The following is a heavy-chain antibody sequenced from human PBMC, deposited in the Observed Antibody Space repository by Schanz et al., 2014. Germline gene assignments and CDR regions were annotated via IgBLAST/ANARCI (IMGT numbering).Heavy chain of an antibody. Sequence: QVQLVESGGGVVQPGGSLRLSCAAPRFIFDGYAMHWVRQAPGKGLEWVAFIWSDGSRTYHAESVKGRFTISRDNSRNTLYLQMDSLRDEDTALYYCAKVVASGPTTGPFDPWGQGTLVTVSS. V-gene: IGHV3-30*02. CDR2: IWSDGSRT. CDR3: AKVVASGPTTGPFDP. CDR1: RFIFDGYA. D-gene: IGHD1-26*01. J-gene: IGHJ5*02.